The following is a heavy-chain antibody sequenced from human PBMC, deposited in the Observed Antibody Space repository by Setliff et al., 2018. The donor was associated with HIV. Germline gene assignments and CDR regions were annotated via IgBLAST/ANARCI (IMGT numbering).Heavy chain of an antibody. J-gene: IGHJ4*02. CDR2: ISGNNGNM. D-gene: IGHD3-22*01. Sequence: ASVKVSCKAYGYTFTTYTIHWVRQAPGQGLAWMGWISGNNGNMNYAQNLQGRVTMTIDTSTTTAYMELRSLRSDDTAYLQISSLKAEDTAVYYCARGPGYYDSSGYYNWGQGTLVTVSS. CDR3: SSLKAEDTAVYYCARGPGYYDSSGYYN. CDR1: GYTFTTYT. V-gene: IGHV1-18*01.